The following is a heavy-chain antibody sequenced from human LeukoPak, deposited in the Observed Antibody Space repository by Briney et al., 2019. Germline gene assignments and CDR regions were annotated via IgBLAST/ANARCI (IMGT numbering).Heavy chain of an antibody. CDR2: INHSGST. V-gene: IGHV4-34*01. D-gene: IGHD3-22*01. J-gene: IGHJ4*02. CDR1: GGSFSGYY. Sequence: SETLSLTCNVYGGSFSGYYWSWIRQPPGKGLEWIGEINHSGSTNYNPSLKSRVTISVDTSKNQFSLKLSSVTAADTAVYYCARGLVTMIVVVTYYFDCWGQGTLVTVSS. CDR3: ARGLVTMIVVVTYYFDC.